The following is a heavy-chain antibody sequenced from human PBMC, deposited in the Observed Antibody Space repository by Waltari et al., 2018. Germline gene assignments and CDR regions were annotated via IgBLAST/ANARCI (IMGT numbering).Heavy chain of an antibody. CDR2: VYFTGST. Sequence: QLHLQLSGPGLVKPSETLSLTCAVSGPSVTTPNYFWGWIRQPPGKGLEWIGRVYFTGSTDYNPSLKSRVTISIDTSTNQFSLNLRSVTAADTAVYYCARGIWQQLAHFDSWGQGTLVTVSS. J-gene: IGHJ4*02. CDR1: GPSVTTPNYF. D-gene: IGHD6-13*01. CDR3: ARGIWQQLAHFDS. V-gene: IGHV4-39*01.